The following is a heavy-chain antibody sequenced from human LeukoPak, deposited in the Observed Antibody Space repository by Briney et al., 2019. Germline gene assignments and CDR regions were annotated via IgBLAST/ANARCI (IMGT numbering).Heavy chain of an antibody. D-gene: IGHD2/OR15-2a*01. CDR2: TSSSSSYI. CDR3: ARVRFTSASDV. J-gene: IGHJ6*02. CDR1: GFTFSSYS. V-gene: IGHV3-21*01. Sequence: GGSLRLSCAASGFTFSSYSMNWVRQAPGKGLEWVSSTSSSSSYIYYADSVKGRFTISRDNAKNSLYLQMNSLRAEDTAVYYCARVRFTSASDVWGQGTTVTVSS.